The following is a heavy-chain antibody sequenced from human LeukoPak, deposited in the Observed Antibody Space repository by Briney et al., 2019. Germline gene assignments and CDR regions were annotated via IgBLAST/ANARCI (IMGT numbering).Heavy chain of an antibody. V-gene: IGHV1-18*01. CDR3: ASGPRYGDYEGYYGMDV. D-gene: IGHD4-17*01. J-gene: IGHJ6*02. Sequence: ASVKVSCKASGYTFTSYGISWVRQAPGQGLEWMGWISAYNGNTNYAQKLQGRVTMTTDTSTSTAYMELRSLGSDDTAVYYCASGPRYGDYEGYYGMDVWGQGTTVTVSS. CDR2: ISAYNGNT. CDR1: GYTFTSYG.